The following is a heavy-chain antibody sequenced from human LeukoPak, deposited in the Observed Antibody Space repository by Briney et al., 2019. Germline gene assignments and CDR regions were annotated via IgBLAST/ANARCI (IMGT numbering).Heavy chain of an antibody. J-gene: IGHJ4*02. V-gene: IGHV3-23*01. CDR3: AKDKNYGSGSYQFDQ. Sequence: GGSLRLSCAASGFTFSNYAMNWVRQAPGKGLEWVSGISGSGITTYYADSVQGRFTISRDNPENTLYLQMNSLRAEDTAVYYCAKDKNYGSGSYQFDQWGQGTLVTVSS. CDR2: ISGSGITT. D-gene: IGHD3-10*01. CDR1: GFTFSNYA.